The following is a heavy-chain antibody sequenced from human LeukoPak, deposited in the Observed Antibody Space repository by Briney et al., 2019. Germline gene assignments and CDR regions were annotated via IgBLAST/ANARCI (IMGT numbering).Heavy chain of an antibody. CDR1: GFTFSSYE. D-gene: IGHD4-17*01. V-gene: IGHV3-48*03. Sequence: PGGSLRLSCAASGFTFSSYEMNWVRQAPGKGLEWVSYISSSGSTIYYADSVKGRFTISRDNAKNSLYLQMNSLRAEDTSVYYRARDTNGDGWFDPWGQGTLVTVSS. J-gene: IGHJ5*02. CDR2: ISSSGSTI. CDR3: ARDTNGDGWFDP.